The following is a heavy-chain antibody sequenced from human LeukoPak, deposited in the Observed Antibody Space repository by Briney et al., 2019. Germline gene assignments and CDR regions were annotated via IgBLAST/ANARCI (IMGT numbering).Heavy chain of an antibody. V-gene: IGHV4-38-2*02. D-gene: IGHD2-15*01. Sequence: SETLSLTCTVSGYSISSGYHWGWIRQSPGKGLEWIGSIFHSGNTYYNPSLKSRVTISVDTSMNQFSLKLASLTAADTAVYYCARTLYCICATCYSPELFHSWGQGTLVTVSS. J-gene: IGHJ4*02. CDR3: ARTLYCICATCYSPELFHS. CDR2: IFHSGNT. CDR1: GYSISSGYH.